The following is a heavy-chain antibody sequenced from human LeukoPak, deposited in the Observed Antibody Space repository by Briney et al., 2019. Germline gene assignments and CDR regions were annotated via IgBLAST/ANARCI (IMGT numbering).Heavy chain of an antibody. CDR2: ISYDGSNK. D-gene: IGHD4-17*01. V-gene: IGHV3-30*18. CDR1: GFTFSSDG. J-gene: IGHJ4*02. Sequence: GGSLRLSCAASGFTFSSDGMHWVRQAPGKGLEWVAVISYDGSNKYYADSVKGRFTISRDNSKNTLYLQMNSLRAEDTAVYYCAKDTAMTTVTAAIDYWGQGTLVTVSS. CDR3: AKDTAMTTVTAAIDY.